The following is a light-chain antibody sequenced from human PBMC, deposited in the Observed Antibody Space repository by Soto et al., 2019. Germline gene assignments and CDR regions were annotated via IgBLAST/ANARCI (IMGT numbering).Light chain of an antibody. V-gene: IGKV3-20*01. CDR2: GVS. J-gene: IGKJ2*01. CDR3: QQYGMSPYT. CDR1: QSVSSNN. Sequence: EIVLTQSPGTLPLSPGERATLSCRASQSVSSNNLAWYRQKPGQSPRLLMYGVSSRATCIPDRFSGSGSGTDFTLTISRLEPEDFVVYYCQQYGMSPYTFGQGTKLEIK.